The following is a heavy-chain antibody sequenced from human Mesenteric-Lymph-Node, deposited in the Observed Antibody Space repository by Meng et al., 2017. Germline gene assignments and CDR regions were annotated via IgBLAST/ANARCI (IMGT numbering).Heavy chain of an antibody. CDR2: IYINGNT. CDR3: AKDPRAPPSGIAAAGTVPNY. Sequence: GESLKISCAASGFIVSTNHMSWVRQAPGKGLEWVSLIYINGNTYHADSVKGRFTVSRDHSNNTLYLQMNSLRAEDTAVYYCAKDPRAPPSGIAAAGTVPNYWGQGTLVTVSS. J-gene: IGHJ4*02. CDR1: GFIVSTNH. D-gene: IGHD6-13*01. V-gene: IGHV3-53*01.